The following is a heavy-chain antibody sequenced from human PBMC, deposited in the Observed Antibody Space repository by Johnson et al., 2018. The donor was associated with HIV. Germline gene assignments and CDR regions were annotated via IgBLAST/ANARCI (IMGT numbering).Heavy chain of an antibody. J-gene: IGHJ3*02. D-gene: IGHD5-24*01. CDR3: TRDGGCLQLRGALEI. Sequence: VRLVESGGGLVQPGGSLRLSCAASGFTFSSYDMHWVRQATGKGLEWVSTIGTAVDTYYPGSVKGRFTISRENAKNSLYLQLNSLRAEDTALYYCTRDGGCLQLRGALEIWGQGTMVIVSS. CDR2: IGTAVDT. V-gene: IGHV3-13*01. CDR1: GFTFSSYD.